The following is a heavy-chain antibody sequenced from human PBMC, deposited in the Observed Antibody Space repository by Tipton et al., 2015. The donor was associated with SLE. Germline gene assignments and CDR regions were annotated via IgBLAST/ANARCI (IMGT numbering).Heavy chain of an antibody. CDR3: ASPMAGY. D-gene: IGHD5-24*01. CDR1: GGSIRLYY. J-gene: IGHJ4*02. Sequence: TLSLTCTVSGGSIRLYYWSWIRQPPGEGLEWIGYIDYSGSTNYNPSLKSRVTISVDTSKNQFSLKLSSVTAADTAVYYCASPMAGYWGQGTLVTVSS. CDR2: IDYSGST. V-gene: IGHV4-59*12.